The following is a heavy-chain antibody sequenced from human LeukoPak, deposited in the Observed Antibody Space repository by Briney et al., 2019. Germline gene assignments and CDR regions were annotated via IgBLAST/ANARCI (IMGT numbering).Heavy chain of an antibody. V-gene: IGHV5-51*01. D-gene: IGHD2/OR15-2a*01. Sequence: GESLKISCKGSGYTFTSYWIAWVRQMPGKGLEWMGIIYPGDSDTRYSPSFQGQVTISADKSINSAYLQWSSLQASDTAMYYCARHASLSAHTDYWGQGTLVTVSS. J-gene: IGHJ4*02. CDR2: IYPGDSDT. CDR3: ARHASLSAHTDY. CDR1: GYTFTSYW.